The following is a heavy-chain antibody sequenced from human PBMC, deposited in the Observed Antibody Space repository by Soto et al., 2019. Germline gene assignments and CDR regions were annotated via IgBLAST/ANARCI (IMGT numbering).Heavy chain of an antibody. Sequence: SETLSLTCAVYGGSFIGYYWTWIRQPPGTGLEWIGEINHSGSTNYNPSLKSRVTISVDTSKNQFSLKLTSVTAADTAVYYCAKDNLTGLFDYWGHGTLVTVCS. CDR2: INHSGST. J-gene: IGHJ4*01. V-gene: IGHV4-34*01. CDR1: GGSFIGYY. CDR3: AKDNLTGLFDY. D-gene: IGHD2-8*02.